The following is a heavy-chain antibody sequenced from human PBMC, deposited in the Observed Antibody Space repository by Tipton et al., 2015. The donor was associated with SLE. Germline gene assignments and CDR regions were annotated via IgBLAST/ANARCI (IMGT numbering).Heavy chain of an antibody. CDR1: GFTFSSYW. V-gene: IGHV3-7*03. CDR2: IKQDGSEK. D-gene: IGHD3-3*01. CDR3: WARKYFWSGYSPDDAFDI. J-gene: IGHJ3*02. Sequence: SLRLSCAASGFTFSSYWMSWVRQAPGKGLEWVANIKQDGSEKYYVDSVKGRFTISRDNAKNSLYLQMNSLRAEDTAVYYCWARKYFWSGYSPDDAFDIWGQGTMVTVSS.